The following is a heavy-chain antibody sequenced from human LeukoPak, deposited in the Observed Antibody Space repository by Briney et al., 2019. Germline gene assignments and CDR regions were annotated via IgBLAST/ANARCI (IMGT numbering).Heavy chain of an antibody. J-gene: IGHJ4*01. V-gene: IGHV5-51*01. Sequence: GESLKLSCKVTEYTFTNYWIGWVRQVPGKGLEWMGFIYLGDSDTRYRPSFQGQVTISADKSTRTAYLQWSSLKASDTAMYYRATTLTNYCSSTSCYADHWGQGTLVTVSS. CDR1: EYTFTNYW. D-gene: IGHD2-2*01. CDR2: IYLGDSDT. CDR3: ATTLTNYCSSTSCYADH.